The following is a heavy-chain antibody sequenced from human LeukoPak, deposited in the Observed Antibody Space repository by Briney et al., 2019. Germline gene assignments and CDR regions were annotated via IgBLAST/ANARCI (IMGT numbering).Heavy chain of an antibody. Sequence: ASVKVSCKASGYTFTSYGISWVRQAPGQGLEWMGWISAYNGNTNYAQKLQGRVTMTTDTSPSTAYMELRSLRSDDTAVYYCARLYDVDTAMAHYYGMDVWGQGTTVTVSS. V-gene: IGHV1-18*01. CDR1: GYTFTSYG. J-gene: IGHJ6*02. CDR2: ISAYNGNT. CDR3: ARLYDVDTAMAHYYGMDV. D-gene: IGHD5-18*01.